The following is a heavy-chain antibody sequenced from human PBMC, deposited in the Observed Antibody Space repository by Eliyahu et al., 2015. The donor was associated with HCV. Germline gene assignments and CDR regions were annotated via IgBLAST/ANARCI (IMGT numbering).Heavy chain of an antibody. CDR2: IYLNGGST. J-gene: IGHJ3*02. CDR3: ARDPRYNWNDRFAFDI. Sequence: EVQLVESGGGVVRPGGSLRLSCAASGFTFXDYGMSWVRQAPGKGVGVGSGIYLNGGSTGYADSVKGRFTISRDNAKNSLYLQMNSLRAEDTALYHCARDPRYNWNDRFAFDIWGQGTMVTVSS. D-gene: IGHD1-1*01. CDR1: GFTFXDYG. V-gene: IGHV3-20*01.